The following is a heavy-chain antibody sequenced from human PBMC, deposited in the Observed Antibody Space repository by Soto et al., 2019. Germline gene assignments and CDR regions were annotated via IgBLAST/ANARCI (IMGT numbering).Heavy chain of an antibody. V-gene: IGHV2-70*01. CDR3: ALASNRGIAAGPPLIPFVP. Sequence: SGPTLVNPTQTLTLTCTFSGFSLSTSAMCVSWIRQPPGQALEWLALIDWDDDKYYSTSLKTRLTISKDTSKNQVVLTMTNMDPVDTATYYCALASNRGIAAGPPLIPFVPWGQGTLVTVSS. CDR1: GFSLSTSAMC. CDR2: IDWDDDK. J-gene: IGHJ5*02. D-gene: IGHD6-13*01.